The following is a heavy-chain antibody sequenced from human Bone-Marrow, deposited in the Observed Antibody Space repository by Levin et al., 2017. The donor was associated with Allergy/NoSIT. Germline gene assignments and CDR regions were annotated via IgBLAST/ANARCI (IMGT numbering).Heavy chain of an antibody. CDR2: INPKSGAT. D-gene: IGHD1-1*01. CDR3: TRKNLVGTFDY. V-gene: IGHV1-2*06. J-gene: IGHJ4*02. CDR1: GYIFTDYY. Sequence: PGESLKISCTASGYIFTDYYMHWVRQAPGQGLEWMGRINPKSGATDYPQRLQGRVTMTRDTSINTVYIELSGLTSDDTAVFFCTRKNLVGTFDYWGRGSLVTVSS.